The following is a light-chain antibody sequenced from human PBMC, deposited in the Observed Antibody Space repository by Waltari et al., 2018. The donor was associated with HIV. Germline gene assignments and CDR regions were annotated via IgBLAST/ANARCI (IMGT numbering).Light chain of an antibody. Sequence: DIQMTQSPSSLSASVGDRVTITCRASQRVNNYLIWYQQSPVKAPKVLIYGVSNLKSGVPSRFSGSGSVTDFTLTIRSLQPEDFATYYCQQAYSTPTFGGGTKVDIK. CDR2: GVS. CDR1: QRVNNY. CDR3: QQAYSTPT. J-gene: IGKJ4*01. V-gene: IGKV1-39*01.